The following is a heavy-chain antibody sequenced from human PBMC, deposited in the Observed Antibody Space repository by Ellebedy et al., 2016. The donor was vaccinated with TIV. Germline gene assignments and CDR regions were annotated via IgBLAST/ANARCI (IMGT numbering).Heavy chain of an antibody. CDR2: ISSSSSTI. Sequence: GESLKISXAASGFTFSSYGMNWVRQAPGKGLEWVSYISSSSSTIYYADSVKGRFTISRDNSKNTLFLQMNSLRAEDTAVYYCARDMHYGSGSYESDAFDIWGQGTMVTVSS. D-gene: IGHD3-10*01. CDR3: ARDMHYGSGSYESDAFDI. J-gene: IGHJ3*02. CDR1: GFTFSSYG. V-gene: IGHV3-48*01.